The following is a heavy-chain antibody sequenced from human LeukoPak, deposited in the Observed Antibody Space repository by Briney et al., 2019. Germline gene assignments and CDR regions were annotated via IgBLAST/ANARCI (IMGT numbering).Heavy chain of an antibody. CDR2: IKQDGTDK. D-gene: IGHD6-19*01. CDR3: ARGDGEPWYSSGWYRNYYYYYMDV. J-gene: IGHJ6*03. CDR1: GFTFSNYY. V-gene: IGHV3-7*01. Sequence: PGGSLRLSCAASGFTFSNYYMTWVRQAPGKGLEWVASIKQDGTDKYYVDSVKGRFTISRDNAKNSLYLQMNNLRAEDTAVYYCARGDGEPWYSSGWYRNYYYYYMDVWGKGTTVTISS.